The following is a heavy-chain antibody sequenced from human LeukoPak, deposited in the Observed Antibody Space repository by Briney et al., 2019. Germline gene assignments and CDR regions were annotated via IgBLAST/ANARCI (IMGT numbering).Heavy chain of an antibody. D-gene: IGHD3-10*01. CDR1: GFTFSSYA. J-gene: IGHJ6*03. V-gene: IGHV3-23*01. CDR2: ISGSGIGT. CDR3: AKVYFGPDYYIDV. Sequence: LSGGSLRLSCAASGFTFSSYAMSWVRQAPEKGLEWVSGISGSGIGTYHADSVKGRFTISRDNSKSTVYLQMNSFRAEDTAVYYCAKVYFGPDYYIDVWGKGTTVTVSS.